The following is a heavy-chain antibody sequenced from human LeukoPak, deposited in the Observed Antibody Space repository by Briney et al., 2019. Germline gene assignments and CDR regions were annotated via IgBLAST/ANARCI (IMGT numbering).Heavy chain of an antibody. CDR3: ARVYDSSGYYPYYFDY. D-gene: IGHD3-22*01. Sequence: GGSLRLSCAASGFTFSSYAMSWVRQAPGKGLEWVANIKQDGSEKYYVDSVRGRFTISRGNAKNSLYLQMNSLRAEDTAVYYCARVYDSSGYYPYYFDYWGQGTLVTVSS. V-gene: IGHV3-7*03. CDR2: IKQDGSEK. J-gene: IGHJ4*02. CDR1: GFTFSSYA.